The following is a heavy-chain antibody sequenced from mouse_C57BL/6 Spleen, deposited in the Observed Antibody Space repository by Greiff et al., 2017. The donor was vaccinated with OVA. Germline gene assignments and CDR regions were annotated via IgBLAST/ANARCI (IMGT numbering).Heavy chain of an antibody. CDR1: GYAFSSYW. CDR3: ARGGYYGSSGFDY. CDR2: IYPGDGDT. V-gene: IGHV1-80*01. D-gene: IGHD1-1*01. J-gene: IGHJ2*01. Sequence: LVESGAELVKPGASVKISCKASGYAFSSYWMNWVKQRPGKGLEWIGQIYPGDGDTNYNGKFKGKATLTADKSSSTAYMQLSSLTSEDSAVYFCARGGYYGSSGFDYWGQGTTLTVSS.